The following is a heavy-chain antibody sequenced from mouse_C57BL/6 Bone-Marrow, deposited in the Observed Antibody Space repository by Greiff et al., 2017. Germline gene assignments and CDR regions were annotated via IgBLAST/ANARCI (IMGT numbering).Heavy chain of an antibody. D-gene: IGHD2-3*01. CDR3: YGYYVAYAMDY. Sequence: DVKLQESGAELVRPGASVKLSCTASGFNIKDYYMHWVKQRPEQGLEWIGRIDPEDGDTEYAPKFQGKATMTADTSSNTAYLQLSSLTSEDTAVYYCYGYYVAYAMDYWGQGTSVTVSS. CDR2: IDPEDGDT. J-gene: IGHJ4*01. CDR1: GFNIKDYY. V-gene: IGHV14-1*01.